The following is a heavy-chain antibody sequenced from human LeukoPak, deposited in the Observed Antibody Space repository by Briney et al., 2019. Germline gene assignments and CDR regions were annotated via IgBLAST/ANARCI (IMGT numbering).Heavy chain of an antibody. CDR3: CGAQTGGWYGPFDY. J-gene: IGHJ4*02. V-gene: IGHV3-15*01. CDR1: GFTFSTYA. CDR2: IKSKANGETT. Sequence: PGGSLRLSCAASGFTFSTYAFHWVRQAPGKGLEWVGRIKSKANGETTDYAAPVKARFTISRDDSKSTLYLQMNSLKTEDAAVYFCCGAQTGGWYGPFDYWGQGTLVTVSS. D-gene: IGHD6-19*01.